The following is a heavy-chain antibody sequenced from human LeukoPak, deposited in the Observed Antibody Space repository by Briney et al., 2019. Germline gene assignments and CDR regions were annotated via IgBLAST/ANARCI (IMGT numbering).Heavy chain of an antibody. D-gene: IGHD2-2*01. Sequence: GESLKISCRASGYSFSSYWIGWVRQMPGKGLEWMGIIYPGGSDTRYSPSFQGQVTISADKSISTAYLQWSSLKASDTAMYYCASPYPREYCSSSSCYFNYWGQGTLVTVSS. CDR3: ASPYPREYCSSSSCYFNY. V-gene: IGHV5-51*01. CDR2: IYPGGSDT. CDR1: GYSFSSYW. J-gene: IGHJ4*02.